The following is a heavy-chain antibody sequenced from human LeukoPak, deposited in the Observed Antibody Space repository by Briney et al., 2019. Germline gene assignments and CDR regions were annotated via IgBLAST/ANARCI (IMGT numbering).Heavy chain of an antibody. Sequence: GGSLRLSCAASGFTFSSYSMNWVRQAPGKGLEWVSSISSSSSYISYADSVKGRFTISRDNAKNSLYLQMNSLRAEDTAVYYCAKDPVGATVFDYWGQGTLVSVAS. J-gene: IGHJ4*02. V-gene: IGHV3-21*01. CDR2: ISSSSSYI. CDR1: GFTFSSYS. D-gene: IGHD1-26*01. CDR3: AKDPVGATVFDY.